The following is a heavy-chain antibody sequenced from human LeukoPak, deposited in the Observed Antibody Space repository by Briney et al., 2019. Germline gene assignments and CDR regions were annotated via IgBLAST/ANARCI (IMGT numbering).Heavy chain of an antibody. Sequence: ASVKVSCKASGGTFSSYAISWVRQAPGQGLEWMGGIIPIFGTANYAQKFQGRVTITADESTSTAYMELSSLRSEDTAVYYCAVYYYDSSGYYWSPNWFDPWGQGTLVTASS. CDR2: IIPIFGTA. CDR3: AVYYYDSSGYYWSPNWFDP. CDR1: GGTFSSYA. D-gene: IGHD3-22*01. V-gene: IGHV1-69*13. J-gene: IGHJ5*02.